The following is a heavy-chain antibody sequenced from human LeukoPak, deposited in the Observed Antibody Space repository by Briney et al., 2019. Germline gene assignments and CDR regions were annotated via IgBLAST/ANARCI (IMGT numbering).Heavy chain of an antibody. CDR2: IIPIFGTA. CDR1: GYTFSSYG. V-gene: IGHV1-69*13. D-gene: IGHD3-10*01. CDR3: TKASLAFGTKYFDP. Sequence: ASVKVSCKASGYTFSSYGISWVRQAPGQGLEWMGGIIPIFGTANYAQKFQGRVTITADESTSTAYMELRSLRSDDTAVYYCTKASLAFGTKYFDPWGQGTLVTVSS. J-gene: IGHJ5*02.